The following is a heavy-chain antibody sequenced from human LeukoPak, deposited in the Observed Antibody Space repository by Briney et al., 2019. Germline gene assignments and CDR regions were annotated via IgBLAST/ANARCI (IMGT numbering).Heavy chain of an antibody. CDR3: ARQPNIVVVDNWFDP. J-gene: IGHJ5*02. Sequence: SDTLSLTCTVSGDSITSSGFYWGWIRQPPGKGLEWIGNIYYGGSAYYNPSLKSRVTISVDTSKNQFSLKLSSVTAADTAVYYCARQPNIVVVDNWFDPWGRGTLVAVSS. D-gene: IGHD2-15*01. CDR1: GDSITSSGFY. CDR2: IYYGGSA. V-gene: IGHV4-39*07.